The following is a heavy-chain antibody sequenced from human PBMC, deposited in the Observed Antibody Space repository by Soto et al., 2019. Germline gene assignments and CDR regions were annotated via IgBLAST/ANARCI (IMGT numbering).Heavy chain of an antibody. Sequence: ASVKVSCKXSGYTFTGYYMHWVRQAPGQGLEWMGWINPNSGGTNYAQKFQGWVTMTRDTSISTAYMELSRLRSDDTAVYYCARDYGVTESYYFDYWGQGTLVTVSS. J-gene: IGHJ4*02. CDR1: GYTFTGYY. D-gene: IGHD4-17*01. CDR2: INPNSGGT. CDR3: ARDYGVTESYYFDY. V-gene: IGHV1-2*04.